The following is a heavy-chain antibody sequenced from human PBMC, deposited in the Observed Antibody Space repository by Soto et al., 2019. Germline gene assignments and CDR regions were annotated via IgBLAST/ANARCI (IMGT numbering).Heavy chain of an antibody. D-gene: IGHD3-22*01. J-gene: IGHJ6*02. V-gene: IGHV1-69*08. CDR2: IIPILGIA. CDR1: GGTFSSYT. CDR3: ARDPYYYDSSGYLWGPHPPPYGMDV. Sequence: QVQLVQSGAEVKKPGSSVKVSCKASGGTFSSYTISWVRQAPGQGLEWMGRIIPILGIANYAQKFQGRVTTXADKSTRTAYXXLXSLXSEDTAVYYCARDPYYYDSSGYLWGPHPPPYGMDVWGQGTTVTVSS.